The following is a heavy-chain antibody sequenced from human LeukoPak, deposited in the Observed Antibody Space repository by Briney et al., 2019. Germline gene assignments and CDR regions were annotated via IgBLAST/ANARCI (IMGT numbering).Heavy chain of an antibody. CDR1: GFTFSSYG. J-gene: IGHJ4*02. D-gene: IGHD4-17*01. CDR3: AKALTTATHVGFDY. V-gene: IGHV3-33*06. CDR2: IWYDGSNK. Sequence: PGGSLRLSCAASGFTFSSYGMHWVRQAPGKGLEWVAVIWYDGSNKYYADSVKGRFTISRDNSKNTLYLQMNSLRAEDTAVYYCAKALTTATHVGFDYWGQGTLVTVSS.